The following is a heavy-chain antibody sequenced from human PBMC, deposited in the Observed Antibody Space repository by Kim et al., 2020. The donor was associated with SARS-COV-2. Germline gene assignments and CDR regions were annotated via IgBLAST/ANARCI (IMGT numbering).Heavy chain of an antibody. CDR2: INYIGTT. CDR3: ATAFCGGDCDCWKRDFLDRSGPGVLVSVTAASTKRASVCALAPWTGGTAERSAALGGRVKDYF. D-gene: IGHD2-21*02. Sequence: SETLSLTCATSGGPFSHYYWTWIRQSPDKGLQWLGEINYIGTTHYNPSLSHRLTIKVDIANIQFSLDLTSVTAADTGIYFCATAFCGGDCDCWKRDFLDRSGPGVLVSVTAASTKRASVCALAPWTGGTAERSAALGGRVKDYF. V-gene: IGHV4-34*01. J-gene: IGHJ1*01. CDR1: GGPFSHYY.